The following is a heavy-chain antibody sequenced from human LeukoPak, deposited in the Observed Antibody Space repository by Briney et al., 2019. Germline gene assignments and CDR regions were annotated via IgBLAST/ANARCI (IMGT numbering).Heavy chain of an antibody. J-gene: IGHJ4*02. CDR1: GYTFTSYG. D-gene: IGHD6-13*01. V-gene: IGHV1-18*01. Sequence: ASVTVSCKASGYTFTSYGISWVRQAPGQGLEWMGWISAYNGNTNYAQKLQGRVTMTTDTSTSTAYMELRSLRSDDTAVYYCARSSAAAGAVGYWGQGTLVTVSS. CDR3: ARSSAAAGAVGY. CDR2: ISAYNGNT.